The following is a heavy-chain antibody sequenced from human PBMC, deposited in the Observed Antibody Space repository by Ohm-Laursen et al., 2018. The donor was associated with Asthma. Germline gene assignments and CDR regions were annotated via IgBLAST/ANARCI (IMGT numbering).Heavy chain of an antibody. J-gene: IGHJ5*02. CDR2: IIPIFGTA. D-gene: IGHD3-9*01. CDR1: GGTFSSYA. Sequence: SVKVSCKASGGTFSSYAISWVRQAPGQGLEWMGGIIPIFGTANYAQKFQGRVTITADESTSTAYMELSSLRSEDTAVYYCARDSLRYFDLGGELSWFDPWGQGTLVTVSS. V-gene: IGHV1-69*13. CDR3: ARDSLRYFDLGGELSWFDP.